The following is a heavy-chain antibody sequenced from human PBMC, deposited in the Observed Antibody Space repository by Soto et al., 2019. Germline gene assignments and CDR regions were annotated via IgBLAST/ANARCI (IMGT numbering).Heavy chain of an antibody. D-gene: IGHD6-13*01. CDR1: GFTFTTYT. V-gene: IGHV3-23*01. Sequence: EVQLLESGGGLVQPGGSLRLSCAASGFTFTTYTMSWLRQAPGKGLEWVSSISGSGGHTYYADSVKGRLIVSRDNSNNTLYLQMNSLRAEDTAVYYCAKDGSYSSSWPYYFDHWGQGTLVTVSS. CDR3: AKDGSYSSSWPYYFDH. J-gene: IGHJ4*02. CDR2: ISGSGGHT.